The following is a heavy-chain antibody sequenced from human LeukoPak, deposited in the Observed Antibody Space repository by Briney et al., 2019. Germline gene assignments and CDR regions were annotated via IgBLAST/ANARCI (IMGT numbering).Heavy chain of an antibody. Sequence: SETLSLTCTVSGGSISSYYWSWIRQPAGKGLEWIGRFYTSGSTNYNPSLKSRVIMSVDTSKNQFSLRLSSVTAADTAVYYCARDLVIRGNAGYDAFDFWGQGTLVTVSS. CDR1: GGSISSYY. J-gene: IGHJ4*02. D-gene: IGHD5-12*01. CDR2: FYTSGST. V-gene: IGHV4-4*07. CDR3: ARDLVIRGNAGYDAFDF.